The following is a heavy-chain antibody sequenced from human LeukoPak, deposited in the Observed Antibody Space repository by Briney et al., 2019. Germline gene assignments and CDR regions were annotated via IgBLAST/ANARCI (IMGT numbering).Heavy chain of an antibody. J-gene: IGHJ4*02. CDR3: ARDRPVVGATDF. CDR1: GFTSSDYA. V-gene: IGHV3-48*04. D-gene: IGHD1-26*01. Sequence: GGSLRLSCGASGFTSSDYAMLWVRQAPGKGLEWISFISGDRSTIFLADSVRGRFITSRDNAQNSLYLQMNSLRAEDTVVYYCARDRPVVGATDFWGQGTLVTISS. CDR2: ISGDRSTI.